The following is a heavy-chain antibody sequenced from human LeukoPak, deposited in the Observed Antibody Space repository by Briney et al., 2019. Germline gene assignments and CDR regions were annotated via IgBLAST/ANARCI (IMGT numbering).Heavy chain of an antibody. CDR2: ISSSSSTI. J-gene: IGHJ4*02. Sequence: PGGSLRLSCAASGFTFSSYSMNWVRQAPGKGLEWVSYISSSSSTIYYADSVKGRFTISRDNAKNSLYLQMNSLRAEDTAVYYCARIVSGYSYGFDYWGQGTLVTVSS. CDR1: GFTFSSYS. D-gene: IGHD5-18*01. CDR3: ARIVSGYSYGFDY. V-gene: IGHV3-48*01.